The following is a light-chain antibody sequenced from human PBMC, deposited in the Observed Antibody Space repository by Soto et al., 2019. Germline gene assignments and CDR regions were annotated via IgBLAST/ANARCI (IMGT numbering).Light chain of an antibody. J-gene: IGKJ5*01. CDR1: QSVTIGY. Sequence: VLTQSPGTLSLSPGERATLSCRASQSVTIGYLAWFQQKPGQAPRLLIYDASERATGIPARFSGGGSETDFTLTISSLEPEDFGVYYCQQRANWPITFGQGTRLEIK. CDR2: DAS. CDR3: QQRANWPIT. V-gene: IGKV3-11*01.